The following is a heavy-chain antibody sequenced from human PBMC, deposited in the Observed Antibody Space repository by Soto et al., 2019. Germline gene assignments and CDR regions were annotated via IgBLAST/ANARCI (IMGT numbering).Heavy chain of an antibody. Sequence: PGESLKISYKGSGYSFTSYWIGWLRQMPGKGLEWMGIIYPGDSDTTYSPSFQGQVTISAHKSISTAYLQWSSLKASDTAMYYCVRHFNQNSVVPAAMIDYWGQGTLVTVSS. CDR3: VRHFNQNSVVPAAMIDY. V-gene: IGHV5-51*01. D-gene: IGHD2-2*01. CDR1: GYSFTSYW. CDR2: IYPGDSDT. J-gene: IGHJ4*02.